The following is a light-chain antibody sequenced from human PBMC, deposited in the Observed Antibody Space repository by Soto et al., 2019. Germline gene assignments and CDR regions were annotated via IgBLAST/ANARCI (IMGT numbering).Light chain of an antibody. CDR1: SSDICAYNF. V-gene: IGLV2-14*03. J-gene: IGLJ2*01. Sequence: QSVLTQPASVSGSPGQSITISCTGTSSDICAYNFVSWYQQHPGKAPKLMLYDVNIRPSGVSNRFSGSKSGNTASLTISGLQAEDEADYYCTSWTTSTTMRFGGGTKVTVL. CDR3: TSWTTSTTMR. CDR2: DVN.